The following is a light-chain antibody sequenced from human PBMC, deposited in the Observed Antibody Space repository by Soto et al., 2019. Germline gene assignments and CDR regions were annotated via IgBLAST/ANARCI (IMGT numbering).Light chain of an antibody. CDR2: VTS. V-gene: IGKV1-39*01. J-gene: IGKJ1*01. CDR1: QNIGTT. Sequence: DLHLTQSPPSLSASVGDKFTITCRASQNIGTTLNWYQLRPGKAPKLLIYVTSTLQTGVPSRFSGSGSGSDFTLTINNLQPEDFATYSCQQTHSTPTFGQGTKVDIK. CDR3: QQTHSTPT.